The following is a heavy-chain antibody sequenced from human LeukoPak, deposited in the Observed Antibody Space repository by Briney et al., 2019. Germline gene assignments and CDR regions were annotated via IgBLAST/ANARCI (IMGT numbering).Heavy chain of an antibody. CDR2: IKQDGSEK. Sequence: GGSLRFSCAASGFTFSSYWMSWVRQAPGKGLEWVANIKQDGSEKYYVDSVKGRFTISRDNAKNSLYLQMNSLRAEDTAVYYCARDARITIFGVVIGGFDYWGQGTLVTVSS. J-gene: IGHJ4*02. D-gene: IGHD3-3*01. CDR1: GFTFSSYW. CDR3: ARDARITIFGVVIGGFDY. V-gene: IGHV3-7*01.